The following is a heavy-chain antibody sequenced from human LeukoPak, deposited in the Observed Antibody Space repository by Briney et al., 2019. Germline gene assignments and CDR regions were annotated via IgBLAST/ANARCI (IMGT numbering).Heavy chain of an antibody. CDR2: IYYSGST. J-gene: IGHJ4*02. D-gene: IGHD6-13*01. V-gene: IGHV4-31*03. CDR1: GGSISRSDYY. Sequence: SQTLSLTCTASGGSISRSDYYWSWIRQHPGKGLEWIGYIYYSGSTYYNPSLKSRVTISVDTSKNQFSLKLTSVTAADTAVYYCARSSSSWIFDYWGQGTQVTVSS. CDR3: ARSSSSWIFDY.